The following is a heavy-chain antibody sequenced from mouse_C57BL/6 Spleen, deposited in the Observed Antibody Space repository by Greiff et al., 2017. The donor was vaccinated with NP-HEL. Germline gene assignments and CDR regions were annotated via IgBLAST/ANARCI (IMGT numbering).Heavy chain of an antibody. CDR2: IYPGNSDT. V-gene: IGHV1-5*01. CDR1: GYTFTSYW. Sequence: EVQLQQSGTVLARPGASVKMSCKTSGYTFTSYWMHWVKQRPGQGLEWIGAIYPGNSDTSYNQKFKGKAKLTAVTSASTAYMELSSLTNEDSAVYDGTGGGYYSNYDDYAMDDWGQGTSVTVSS. J-gene: IGHJ4*01. CDR3: TGGGYYSNYDDYAMDD. D-gene: IGHD2-5*01.